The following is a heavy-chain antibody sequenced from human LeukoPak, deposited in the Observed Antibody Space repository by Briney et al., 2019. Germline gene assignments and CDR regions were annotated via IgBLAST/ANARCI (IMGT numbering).Heavy chain of an antibody. CDR1: GGSISSHY. D-gene: IGHD3-3*01. CDR3: ARWSYYDFWSGYYTGDYFDY. J-gene: IGHJ4*02. Sequence: SETLSLTCTVSGGSISSHYWSWIRQPPGKGLEWIGYIYYSGSTNYNPSLKSRVTISVDTSKNQFSLKLSSVTAADTAVYYCARWSYYDFWSGYYTGDYFDYWGQGTLVTVSS. V-gene: IGHV4-59*11. CDR2: IYYSGST.